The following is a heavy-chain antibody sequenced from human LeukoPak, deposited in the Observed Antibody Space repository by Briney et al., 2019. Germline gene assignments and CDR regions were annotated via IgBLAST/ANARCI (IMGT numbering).Heavy chain of an antibody. CDR1: GFTFSSYW. CDR2: ISGSGGST. Sequence: PGGSLRLSCAASGFTFSSYWMSWVRQAPGKGLEWVSAISGSGGSTYYADSVKGRFTISRDNSKNTLYLQMNSLRAEDTAVYYCARYSTTPSDAFDIWGQGTMVTVSS. CDR3: ARYSTTPSDAFDI. V-gene: IGHV3-23*01. D-gene: IGHD3-16*02. J-gene: IGHJ3*02.